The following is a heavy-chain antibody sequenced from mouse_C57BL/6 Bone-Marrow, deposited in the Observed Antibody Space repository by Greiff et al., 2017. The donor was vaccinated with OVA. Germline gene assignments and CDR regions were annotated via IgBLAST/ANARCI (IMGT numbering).Heavy chain of an antibody. V-gene: IGHV3-6*01. CDR2: ISYDGSN. Sequence: EVKLEESGPGLVKPSQSLSLTCSVTGYSITSGYYWNWTRQFPGNKLEWMGYISYDGSNNYNPSLKNRISITRDTSKNQFFLKLNSVTTEDTATYYCANWGYYFDYWGQGTTLTVSS. CDR3: ANWGYYFDY. J-gene: IGHJ2*01. D-gene: IGHD4-1*01. CDR1: GYSITSGYY.